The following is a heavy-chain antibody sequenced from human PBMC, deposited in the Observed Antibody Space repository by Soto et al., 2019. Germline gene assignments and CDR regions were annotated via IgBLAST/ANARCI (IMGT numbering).Heavy chain of an antibody. CDR2: IYYSGST. Sequence: QLQLQESGPGLVKPSETLSLTCTVSGGSISSSSYYWGWIRQPPGKGLEWIGSIYYSGSTYYNPSLKSRVTISVDTSKNQFSLKLSSVTAADTAVYYCASVRGVIDYFDYWGQGTLVTVSS. V-gene: IGHV4-39*01. CDR1: GGSISSSSYY. J-gene: IGHJ4*02. CDR3: ASVRGVIDYFDY. D-gene: IGHD3-10*01.